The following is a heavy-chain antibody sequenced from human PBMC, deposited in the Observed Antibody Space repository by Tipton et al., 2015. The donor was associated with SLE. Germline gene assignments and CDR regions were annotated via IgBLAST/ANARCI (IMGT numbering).Heavy chain of an antibody. CDR1: TYSISNGHY. V-gene: IGHV4-38-2*01. CDR2: VYHTGNT. J-gene: IGHJ3*02. Sequence: TLSLTCSVSTYSISNGHYWAWVRQPPGKGLEWIGTVYHTGNTYYSPSLQSRVTMSVDKSKNQLSLILTSGTAADTAIYCARRSRTAPTRGAFDIWGPGTQVTVSS. CDR3: ARRSRTAPTRGAFDI.